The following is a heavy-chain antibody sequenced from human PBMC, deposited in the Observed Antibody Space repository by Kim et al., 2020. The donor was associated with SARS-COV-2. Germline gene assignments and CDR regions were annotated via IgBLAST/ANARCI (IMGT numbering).Heavy chain of an antibody. CDR2: INPNSGGT. V-gene: IGHV1-2*06. D-gene: IGHD5-18*01. Sequence: ASVKVSCKASGYTFTCYYMHWVRQAPGQGLEWMGRINPNSGGTNYAQKFQGRVTMTRDTSISTAYMELSRLRSDDTAVYYCARDDPTAMVTWYYYYGMDVWGQGTTVTVSS. CDR3: ARDDPTAMVTWYYYYGMDV. CDR1: GYTFTCYY. J-gene: IGHJ6*02.